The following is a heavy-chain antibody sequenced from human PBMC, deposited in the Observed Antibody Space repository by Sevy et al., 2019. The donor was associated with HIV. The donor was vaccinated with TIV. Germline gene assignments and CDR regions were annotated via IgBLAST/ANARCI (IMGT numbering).Heavy chain of an antibody. V-gene: IGHV4-31*03. CDR3: ARDHGYSNGWFPYYYYYGMDV. J-gene: IGHJ6*02. D-gene: IGHD6-19*01. Sequence: SETLSLTCSVSGGSISSHSYYWTWIRQHPGKGLEWIGYIHYSGRTYYNPSLKSRVTISLDTFKNQFSLRLRSVTAAETAVYYCARDHGYSNGWFPYYYYYGMDVWGPGTTVTVSS. CDR1: GGSISSHSYY. CDR2: IHYSGRT.